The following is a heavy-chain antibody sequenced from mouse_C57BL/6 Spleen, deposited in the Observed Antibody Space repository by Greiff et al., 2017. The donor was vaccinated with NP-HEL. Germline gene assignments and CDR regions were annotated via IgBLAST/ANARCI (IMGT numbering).Heavy chain of an antibody. D-gene: IGHD1-1*01. CDR2: IDPSDSYT. CDR1: GYTFTSYW. V-gene: IGHV1-69*01. J-gene: IGHJ4*01. CDR3: ARSAVVSLDY. Sequence: VQLQQSGAELVMPGASVKLSCKASGYTFTSYWMHWVKQRPGQGLEWIGEIDPSDSYTNYNQKFKGKSTLTVDKSSSTAYMQLSSLTSEDSAVYYCARSAVVSLDYWGQGTSVTVSS.